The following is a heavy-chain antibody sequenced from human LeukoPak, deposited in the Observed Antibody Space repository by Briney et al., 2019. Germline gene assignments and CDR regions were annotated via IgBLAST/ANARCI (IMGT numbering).Heavy chain of an antibody. CDR3: ARGPGSYYYGSGSYYNAFDY. J-gene: IGHJ4*02. Sequence: GGSLRLSCAASGFTFSSYSMNWVRQAPGKGLEWVSSISSSSSYIYYADSVKGRFTISRDNAKNSLYLQMNSLRAEDTAVYYCARGPGSYYYGSGSYYNAFDYWGQGTLVTVSS. CDR2: ISSSSSYI. D-gene: IGHD3-10*01. CDR1: GFTFSSYS. V-gene: IGHV3-21*01.